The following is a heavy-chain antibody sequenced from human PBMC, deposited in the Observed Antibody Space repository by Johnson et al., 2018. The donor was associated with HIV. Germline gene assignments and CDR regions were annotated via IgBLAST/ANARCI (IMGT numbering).Heavy chain of an antibody. Sequence: VQLVESGGGLVQPGGSLRLSCAASGFTFSSYWMSWVRQAPGKGLEWVANIKQDGSEKYYVDSVKGRFTIARDNAKNSLYLQMNSLRAEDTAVYYCATRAFTTMAEDDAFDIWGQGTMVTVSS. V-gene: IGHV3-7*01. CDR3: ATRAFTTMAEDDAFDI. J-gene: IGHJ3*02. D-gene: IGHD5-18*01. CDR2: IKQDGSEK. CDR1: GFTFSSYW.